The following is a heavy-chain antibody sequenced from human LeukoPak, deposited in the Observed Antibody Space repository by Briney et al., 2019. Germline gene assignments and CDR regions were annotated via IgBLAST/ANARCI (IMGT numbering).Heavy chain of an antibody. CDR3: ARREDYYDSSGYSR. D-gene: IGHD3-22*01. Sequence: GASVKVSCKASGYTFTGYYIHWVRQAPGQGLEWMGWISAYNGNTNYAQKLQGRVTMTTDTSTSTAYMELRSLRSDDTAVYYCARREDYYDSSGYSRWGQGTLVTVSS. CDR1: GYTFTGYY. J-gene: IGHJ4*02. CDR2: ISAYNGNT. V-gene: IGHV1-18*04.